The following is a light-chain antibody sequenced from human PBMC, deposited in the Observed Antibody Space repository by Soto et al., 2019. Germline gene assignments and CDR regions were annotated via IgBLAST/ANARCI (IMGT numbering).Light chain of an antibody. J-gene: IGLJ2*01. Sequence: QSALTQPASVSGSPGQWITISCTGTSCDVGSYNLVSWYQQLPGKAPELIIFEVNERPSGISNRFSGSNSGNTASLTISELQGEDEAHYYGCSYAGRSIFVFGGGTKVTVL. CDR3: CSYAGRSIFV. V-gene: IGLV2-23*02. CDR1: SCDVGSYNL. CDR2: EVN.